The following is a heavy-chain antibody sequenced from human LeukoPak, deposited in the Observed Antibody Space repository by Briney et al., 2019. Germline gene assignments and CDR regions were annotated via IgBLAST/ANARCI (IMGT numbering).Heavy chain of an antibody. CDR1: GFTFSSYA. V-gene: IGHV3-30-3*01. J-gene: IGHJ4*02. CDR2: ISYDGSNK. D-gene: IGHD3-22*01. Sequence: GGSLRLSCAASGFTFSSYAMHWVRQAPGKGLEWVAVISYDGSNKYYADSVKGRFTISRDNSKNTLYLQMNSLRAEDTAVYYCARDRGPDSPYYDSSGYYLPYWGQGTLVAVSS. CDR3: ARDRGPDSPYYDSSGYYLPY.